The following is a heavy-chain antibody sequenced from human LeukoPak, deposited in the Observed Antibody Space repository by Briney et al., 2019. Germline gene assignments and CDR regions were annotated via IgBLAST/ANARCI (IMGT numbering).Heavy chain of an antibody. CDR2: FDPEDGET. Sequence: ASVKVSCKVSGYTLTELSMHWVRQAPGKGLEWMGGFDPEDGETIYAQKFQGRVTMTEDTSTDTAYMELSSLRSEDTAVYYCAATITRSYYYGSGAIVHWGQGTLVTVSS. CDR3: AATITRSYYYGSGAIVH. CDR1: GYTLTELS. J-gene: IGHJ4*02. V-gene: IGHV1-24*01. D-gene: IGHD3-10*01.